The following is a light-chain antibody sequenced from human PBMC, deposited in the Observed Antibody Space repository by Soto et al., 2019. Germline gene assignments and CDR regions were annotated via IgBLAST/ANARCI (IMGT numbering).Light chain of an antibody. V-gene: IGKV3-20*01. CDR3: QQYTGPPTT. CDR1: QSVSNNY. Sequence: EIVLTQSPGTLSLSPGERATLSCRASQSVSNNYLAWYQQKPGQAPRLLIYGASNRATGIPDRFSGSGSGTDFTLTTTRLEPEDSAVYFCQQYTGPPTTFGQGTRLEIK. J-gene: IGKJ5*01. CDR2: GAS.